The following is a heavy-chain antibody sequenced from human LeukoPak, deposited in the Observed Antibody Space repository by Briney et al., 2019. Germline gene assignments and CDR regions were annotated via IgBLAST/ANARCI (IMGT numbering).Heavy chain of an antibody. CDR3: ARICSGGSCYNDAFHI. V-gene: IGHV3-7*01. D-gene: IGHD2-15*01. CDR2: IKQDGSEK. CDR1: GFTFSSYW. Sequence: GGSLRLSCAASGFTFSSYWMSWVRQAPGKGLEWVANIKQDGSEKYYVDSVKGRFTISRDNAKNSLYLRMNSLRVEDTAVYYCARICSGGSCYNDAFHIWGQGTMVTVSS. J-gene: IGHJ3*02.